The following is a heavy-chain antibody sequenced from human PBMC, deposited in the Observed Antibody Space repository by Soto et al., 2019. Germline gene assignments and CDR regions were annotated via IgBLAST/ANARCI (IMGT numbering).Heavy chain of an antibody. CDR3: AKDRNYPRDQFHY. J-gene: IGHJ4*02. Sequence: AGSLRLSCAASGFTFSSYGMHWVRQAPGKGLEWVAVIWYDGSNKYYADSVRGRFTISRDNSKNTIFLHMDSLRAEDTAVYYCAKDRNYPRDQFHYWGQGTLVTVSS. V-gene: IGHV3-33*03. CDR1: GFTFSSYG. CDR2: IWYDGSNK. D-gene: IGHD1-7*01.